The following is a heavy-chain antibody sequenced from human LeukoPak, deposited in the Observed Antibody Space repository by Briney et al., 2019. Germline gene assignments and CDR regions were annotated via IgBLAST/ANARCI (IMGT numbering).Heavy chain of an antibody. CDR3: ARARYCSGGSCYPYYYYYMDV. CDR1: GGTFSSYA. J-gene: IGHJ6*03. V-gene: IGHV1-69*01. Sequence: ASVKVSRKASGGTFSSYAVSWVRQAPGQGLEWMGGIIPIFGTANYAQKFQGRVTITADESTSTAYMELSSLRSEDTAVYYCARARYCSGGSCYPYYYYYMDVWGKGTTVTVSS. D-gene: IGHD2-15*01. CDR2: IIPIFGTA.